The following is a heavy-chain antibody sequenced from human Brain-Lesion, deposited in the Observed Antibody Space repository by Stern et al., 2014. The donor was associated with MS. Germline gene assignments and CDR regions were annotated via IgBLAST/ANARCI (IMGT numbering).Heavy chain of an antibody. D-gene: IGHD2-2*01. CDR2: ISVGTDYI. CDR3: ARVDCSGTNCFYYYYGMDV. Sequence: VQLVESGGGLVKPGVSLRLSCEASGFTFNSYSMNWVRQAPGKGLEWVSSISVGTDYIYYADSVKGRFTISRDNAKNSLFLQMNTLRAEDTGVYYCARVDCSGTNCFYYYYGMDVWGQGTTVTVSS. CDR1: GFTFNSYS. V-gene: IGHV3-21*01. J-gene: IGHJ6*02.